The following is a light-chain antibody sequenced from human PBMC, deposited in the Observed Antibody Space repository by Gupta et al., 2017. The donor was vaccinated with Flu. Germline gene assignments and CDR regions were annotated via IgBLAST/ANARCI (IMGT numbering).Light chain of an antibody. CDR1: HDISTC. CDR3: HQSDSFPFT. Sequence: ASHDISTCFAWYHQKPGTAPNLLIYAASTLQSGVPSRFSGSGSGTDFTFPINSLQSEDFATYYCHQSDSFPFTFGPGTTVDIK. J-gene: IGKJ3*01. V-gene: IGKV1-12*01. CDR2: AAS.